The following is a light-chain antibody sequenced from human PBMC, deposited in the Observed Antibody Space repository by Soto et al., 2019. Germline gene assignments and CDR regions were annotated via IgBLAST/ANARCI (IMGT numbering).Light chain of an antibody. V-gene: IGKV3-11*01. J-gene: IGKJ5*01. CDR2: DAS. Sequence: EIVLTQSPATLSLSPGERATLSCRASQSVSSYLAWYQQKPGQAPRLLIYDASNRATGIPVRFSGSGSGTDFTLTISSPEPEDFAVYFCQQRSNWPPITFGQGTRLEIK. CDR3: QQRSNWPPIT. CDR1: QSVSSY.